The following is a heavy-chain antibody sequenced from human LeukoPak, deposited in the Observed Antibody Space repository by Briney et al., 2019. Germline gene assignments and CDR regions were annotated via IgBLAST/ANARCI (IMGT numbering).Heavy chain of an antibody. CDR3: AVNYYDSSGYYYVLSDY. Sequence: GASVKVSCKASGYTFTSYDINWVRQATGQGLEWMGWMNPNSGNTGYAQKFQSRVTITRNTSISTAYMELSSLRSEDTAVYYCAVNYYDSSGYYYVLSDYWGQGTLVTVSS. CDR2: MNPNSGNT. V-gene: IGHV1-8*03. D-gene: IGHD3-22*01. J-gene: IGHJ4*02. CDR1: GYTFTSYD.